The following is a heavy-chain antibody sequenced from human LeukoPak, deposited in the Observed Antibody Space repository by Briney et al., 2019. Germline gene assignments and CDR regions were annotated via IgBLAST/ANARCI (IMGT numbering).Heavy chain of an antibody. D-gene: IGHD4-17*01. CDR3: ARDPTTVTKGFDI. Sequence: SQTLSLTCAVSGGSISSGGYSWSWIRQPPGKVLEWIGYIYHSGSTYYNPSLKSRVTISVDTSKKQFSLKMTSVTAADTAVYYCARDPTTVTKGFDIWGQGTMVTVSS. CDR1: GGSISSGGYS. CDR2: IYHSGST. V-gene: IGHV4-30-2*01. J-gene: IGHJ3*02.